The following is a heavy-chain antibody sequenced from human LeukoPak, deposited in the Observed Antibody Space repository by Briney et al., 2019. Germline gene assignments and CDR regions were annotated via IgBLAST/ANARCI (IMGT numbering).Heavy chain of an antibody. CDR2: INPSGCST. V-gene: IGHV1-46*01. D-gene: IGHD3-22*01. J-gene: IGHJ4*02. Sequence: ASVQVSRQASGYTFTSYYMHWVRQAPAQGLEWMGIINPSGCSTSYAQKFQGRVTMTRDMSTSTVYMELSSLRSEDTAVYYCASATPDSSGYWAWLWGQGTLVTVSS. CDR1: GYTFTSYY. CDR3: ASATPDSSGYWAWL.